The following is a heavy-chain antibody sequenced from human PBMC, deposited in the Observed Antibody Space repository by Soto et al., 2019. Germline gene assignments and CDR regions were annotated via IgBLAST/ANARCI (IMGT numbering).Heavy chain of an antibody. CDR1: GFTFGSYA. J-gene: IGHJ4*02. Sequence: GGSLRLSCVASGFTFGSYALNWVRQAPGRGLEWVSIITSDGRTYYADSVKGRFTISRDNSKNTVYLQMNSLRAEDTAVYYCARDYSTVTTDPLSVVLFDYWGQGA. CDR2: ITSDGRT. D-gene: IGHD4-17*01. CDR3: ARDYSTVTTDPLSVVLFDY. V-gene: IGHV3-23*01.